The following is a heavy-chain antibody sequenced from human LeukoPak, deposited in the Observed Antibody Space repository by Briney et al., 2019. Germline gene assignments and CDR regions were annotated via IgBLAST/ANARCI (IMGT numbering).Heavy chain of an antibody. CDR1: GGSIRSYY. CDR3: ARGRLYSGYDWGYYYYYYMDV. CDR2: IYASGTI. Sequence: SETLSLTCTVSGGSIRSYYWSWIRQPAGKGLEWIGRIYASGTITYNPSLESRVTISVDTSKNQFSLKLSSVTAADTAVYYCARGRLYSGYDWGYYYYYYMDVWGKGTTVTVSS. D-gene: IGHD5-12*01. J-gene: IGHJ6*03. V-gene: IGHV4-4*07.